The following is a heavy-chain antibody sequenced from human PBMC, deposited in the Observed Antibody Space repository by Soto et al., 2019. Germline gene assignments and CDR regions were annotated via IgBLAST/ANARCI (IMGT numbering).Heavy chain of an antibody. V-gene: IGHV3-74*01. D-gene: IGHD6-13*01. CDR3: GRGGSGIYGMDI. Sequence: EVQLVESGVGLVQPGGSLRLACAASGFTFSSYWMHWVRQAPGKGLVWISRIIRDGSSTNYADSVNGRFTISRDNAKNTLYLEINSLRADDTAVYFCGRGGSGIYGMDIWGKGTTVIVSS. CDR2: IIRDGSST. CDR1: GFTFSSYW. J-gene: IGHJ6*04.